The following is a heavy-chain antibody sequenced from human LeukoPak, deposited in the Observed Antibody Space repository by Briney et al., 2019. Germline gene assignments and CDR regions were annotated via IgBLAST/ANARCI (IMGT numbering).Heavy chain of an antibody. J-gene: IGHJ4*02. CDR1: RGSISSSRYY. D-gene: IGHD5-18*01. Sequence: SETLSLTCTVSRGSISSSRYYWGWIRQPPGKGLEWIGTIYYTGGTYSNPSLKSRVTILLDTSKNQFSLKLSSVTAADTAVYYCAGETLGYSDGSAFDYWGQGTLVTVSS. V-gene: IGHV4-39*07. CDR3: AGETLGYSDGSAFDY. CDR2: IYYTGGT.